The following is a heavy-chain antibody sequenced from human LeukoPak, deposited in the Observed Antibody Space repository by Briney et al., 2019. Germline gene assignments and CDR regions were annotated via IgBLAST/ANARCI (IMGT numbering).Heavy chain of an antibody. D-gene: IGHD4-17*01. CDR1: GGSISSYY. Sequence: PSETLSLTCTVSGGSISSYYWSWIRQPPGKGLEWIGYIYYSGSTNYNPPLKSRVTISVDTSKNQFSLKLSSVTAADTAVYYCASMTTEAFDIWGQGTMVTVSS. CDR2: IYYSGST. CDR3: ASMTTEAFDI. V-gene: IGHV4-59*01. J-gene: IGHJ3*02.